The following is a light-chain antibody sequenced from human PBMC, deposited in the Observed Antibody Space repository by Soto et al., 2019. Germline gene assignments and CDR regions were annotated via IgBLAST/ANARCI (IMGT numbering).Light chain of an antibody. CDR3: QQYGDWPPDT. CDR1: QSVSRN. V-gene: IGKV3-15*01. CDR2: DAS. Sequence: EIVMTQSPATLSVSPGERATLSCRASQSVSRNLAWYQQKPGQPPRLLIYDASTRATGVPARFGGSGSGTEFTLTISGLQSEDFAVYYCQQYGDWPPDTFGQGTKVDI. J-gene: IGKJ2*01.